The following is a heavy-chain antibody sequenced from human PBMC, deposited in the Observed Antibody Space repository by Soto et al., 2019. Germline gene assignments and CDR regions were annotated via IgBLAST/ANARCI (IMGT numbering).Heavy chain of an antibody. CDR3: ARQAAAPGIDLWFDP. CDR1: GGSISSYY. D-gene: IGHD6-13*01. Sequence: PSETLSLTCTVSGGSISSYYWSWIRQPPGKELEWIGNIFYTGNTYYNPSLKGRVTVSVDTSKNQFSLKLDSVTAADTAVYYCARQAAAPGIDLWFDPWGQGTLVTVSS. J-gene: IGHJ5*02. V-gene: IGHV4-59*08. CDR2: IFYTGNT.